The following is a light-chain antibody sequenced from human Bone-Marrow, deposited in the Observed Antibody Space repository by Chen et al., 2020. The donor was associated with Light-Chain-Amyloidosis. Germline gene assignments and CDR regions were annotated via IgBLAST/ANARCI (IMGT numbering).Light chain of an antibody. Sequence: SYVLTQPSSVSVAPGQTATLACGGNNIGSKSVPWYQQTPGQAPLLVVYEDSDRPSGIPARLSGSNSGNTATLTISRVEAGDEADYYCQVWDRSSDRPVFGGGTKLTVL. CDR2: EDS. CDR1: NIGSKS. CDR3: QVWDRSSDRPV. V-gene: IGLV3-21*02. J-gene: IGLJ3*02.